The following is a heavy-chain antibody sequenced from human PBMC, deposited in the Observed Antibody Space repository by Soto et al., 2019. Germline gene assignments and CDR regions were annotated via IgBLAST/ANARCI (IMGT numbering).Heavy chain of an antibody. CDR3: ARRPGSGQAFDI. J-gene: IGHJ3*02. CDR2: IFSGSP. Sequence: SETLSLTCTVSSGSISDYYWNWVRQPPGNGLEWIGYIFSGSPSYNPSLNSRVTISVDTSKNQFSLSLSSVTAADTAVYYCARRPGSGQAFDIWGQGTMVTVS. V-gene: IGHV4-59*01. CDR1: SGSISDYY. D-gene: IGHD6-6*01.